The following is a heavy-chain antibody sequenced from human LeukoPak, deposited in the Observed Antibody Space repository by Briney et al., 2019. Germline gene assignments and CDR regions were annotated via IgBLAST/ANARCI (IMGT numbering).Heavy chain of an antibody. CDR2: INAGNGNT. J-gene: IGHJ4*02. V-gene: IGHV1-3*01. CDR3: AGGSHSGRLNY. D-gene: IGHD6-19*01. Sequence: ASVKVSCKASGYTFTSYAMHWVRQAPGQRLEWMGWINAGNGNTKYSQKFQGRVTITADESTSTAYMELSSLRSEDTAVYYCAGGSHSGRLNYWGQGTLVTVSS. CDR1: GYTFTSYA.